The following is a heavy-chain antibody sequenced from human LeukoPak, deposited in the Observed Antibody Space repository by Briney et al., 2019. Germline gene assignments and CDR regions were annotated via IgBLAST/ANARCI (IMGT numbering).Heavy chain of an antibody. CDR3: AKLGYSSDY. J-gene: IGHJ4*02. Sequence: GGFLRLSCAASGFTFDDYAMHWVRQAPGKGLEWVSGISWNSGSIGYADSVKGRFTISRDSAKNSLYLQMNSLRAEDTALYYCAKLGYSSDYWGQGTLVTVSP. CDR2: ISWNSGSI. V-gene: IGHV3-9*01. CDR1: GFTFDDYA. D-gene: IGHD5-18*01.